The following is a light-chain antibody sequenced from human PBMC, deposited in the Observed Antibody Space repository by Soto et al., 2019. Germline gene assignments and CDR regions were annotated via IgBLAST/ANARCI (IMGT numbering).Light chain of an antibody. CDR2: GAS. CDR1: QSLSIN. CDR3: QQYNNWPRS. Sequence: EIVMTQSPATLSVSPEERATLSCRASQSLSINLAWYQQKPGQAPRLLIYGASTRATGIPARFSGSGSGTEFTLTISSLQSEDFAVYYCQQYNNWPRSFGPGTKVDIK. J-gene: IGKJ3*01. V-gene: IGKV3-15*01.